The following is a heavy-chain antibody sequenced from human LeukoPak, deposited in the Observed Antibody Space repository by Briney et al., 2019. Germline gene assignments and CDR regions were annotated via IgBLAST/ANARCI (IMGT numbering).Heavy chain of an antibody. V-gene: IGHV3-73*01. CDR2: IRTKTANYAT. CDR1: GFTLSGSA. D-gene: IGHD5-12*01. Sequence: AGSLKLSCAASGFTLSGSAMFWVRQASGKGLEWVGRIRTKTANYATAYGASVKGRFTMSRDDSKNTVYLQMNSLKTEDTALYYCIRLGGYEAFWGQGTLVTVSS. J-gene: IGHJ4*02. CDR3: IRLGGYEAF.